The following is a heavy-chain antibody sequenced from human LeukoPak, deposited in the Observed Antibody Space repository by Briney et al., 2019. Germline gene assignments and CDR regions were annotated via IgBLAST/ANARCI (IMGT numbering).Heavy chain of an antibody. CDR2: IKSKSDGGTT. D-gene: IGHD2-15*01. CDR3: TTAPRGYCSGGSCSYAFDI. Sequence: GGSLRLSCAASTFTFSNAWMSWVRQAAGKGLECVGRIKSKSDGGTTDYAAPVKGRFTISRDDSKNTLYLQMNSLKTEDTAVYYCTTAPRGYCSGGSCSYAFDIWGQGTMVTVSS. J-gene: IGHJ3*02. V-gene: IGHV3-15*01. CDR1: TFTFSNAW.